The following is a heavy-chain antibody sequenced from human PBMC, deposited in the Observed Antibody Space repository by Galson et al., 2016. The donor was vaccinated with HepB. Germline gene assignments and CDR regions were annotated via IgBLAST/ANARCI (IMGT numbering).Heavy chain of an antibody. D-gene: IGHD3-9*01. CDR3: ARHNPDWDYLDF. CDR2: IMPVFGTT. J-gene: IGHJ4*02. CDR1: GGTFGSHA. V-gene: IGHV1-69*06. Sequence: SVKVSCKASGGTFGSHAISWVRQAPGQGLVWMGSIMPVFGTTTYARNFQGRVTITADKSTSPAYMELSRLRYDDTAVYYCARHNPDWDYLDFWGPGTLVTVSS.